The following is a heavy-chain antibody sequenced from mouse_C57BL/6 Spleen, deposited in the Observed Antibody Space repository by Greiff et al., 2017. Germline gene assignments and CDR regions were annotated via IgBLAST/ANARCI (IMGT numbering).Heavy chain of an antibody. CDR1: GFTFSDYG. D-gene: IGHD2-3*01. Sequence: EVQRVESGGGLVKPGGSLKLSCAASGFTFSDYGMHWVRPAPETGLEWVSYISSGSSTIYYADTVKGRFTISRYNAENTLCRQMTSLGSEDTARYYCAREADGYFDYWGQGTTLTVSS. J-gene: IGHJ2*01. CDR2: ISSGSSTI. V-gene: IGHV5-17*01. CDR3: AREADGYFDY.